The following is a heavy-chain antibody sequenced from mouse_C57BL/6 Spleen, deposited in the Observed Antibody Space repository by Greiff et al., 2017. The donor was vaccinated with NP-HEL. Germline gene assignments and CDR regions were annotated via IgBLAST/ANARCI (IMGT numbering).Heavy chain of an antibody. D-gene: IGHD1-1*01. J-gene: IGHJ2*01. CDR2: ISYDGSN. Sequence: EVKLMESGPGLVKPSQSLSLTCSVTGYSITSGYYWNWIRQFPGNKLEWMGYISYDGSNNYNPSLKNRISITRDTSKNQFFLKLNSVTTEDTATYYCARDQDYYGSSSYFDYWGQGTTLTVSS. CDR1: GYSITSGYY. V-gene: IGHV3-6*01. CDR3: ARDQDYYGSSSYFDY.